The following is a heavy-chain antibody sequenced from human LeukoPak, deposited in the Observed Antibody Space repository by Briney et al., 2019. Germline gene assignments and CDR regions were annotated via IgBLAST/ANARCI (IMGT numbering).Heavy chain of an antibody. J-gene: IGHJ4*02. V-gene: IGHV3-48*03. CDR2: ISSSGSTI. CDR3: AITMVRGVIIFKVDFDY. D-gene: IGHD3-10*01. CDR1: GFTFSSYE. Sequence: PGGSLRLSCAASGFTFSSYEMNWVRQAPGKGLEWVSYISSSGSTIYYADSVKGRFTISRDNAKNSLYLQMNSLRAEDTAVYYCAITMVRGVIIFKVDFDYWGQGTLVTVSS.